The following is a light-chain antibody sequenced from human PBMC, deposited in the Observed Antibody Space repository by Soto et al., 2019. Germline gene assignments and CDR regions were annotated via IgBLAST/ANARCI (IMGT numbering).Light chain of an antibody. Sequence: EIVLTQSPATLSLSPGERATLSCRASQSVSSFLAWYQKKPGQAPRLLIYDASNRATGIPARFSGSGSGTDFTLTISSLEPEDCAVYYCQQRSYLVTFGQGTKVEIK. CDR3: QQRSYLVT. V-gene: IGKV3-11*01. J-gene: IGKJ1*01. CDR2: DAS. CDR1: QSVSSF.